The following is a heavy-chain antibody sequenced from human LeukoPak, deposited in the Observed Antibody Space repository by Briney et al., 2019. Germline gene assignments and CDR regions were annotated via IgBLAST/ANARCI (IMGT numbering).Heavy chain of an antibody. J-gene: IGHJ4*02. V-gene: IGHV3-30*02. CDR3: AKDRSWGMNSAEY. Sequence: GGSLRLPCAASGFIFKNFGMYWVRQAPGKGLDWVAFIRYGGSRTYYTDSVKGRFTISRDNSNNTLYLQMNSLRPEDTAVYFCAKDRSWGMNSAEYWGQGTLVTVSS. D-gene: IGHD7-27*01. CDR2: IRYGGSRT. CDR1: GFIFKNFG.